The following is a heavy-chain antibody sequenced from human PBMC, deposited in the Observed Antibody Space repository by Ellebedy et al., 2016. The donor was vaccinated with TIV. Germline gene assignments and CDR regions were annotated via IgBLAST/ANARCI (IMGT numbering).Heavy chain of an antibody. V-gene: IGHV3-64*01. CDR2: ISTNGDST. J-gene: IGHJ4*02. Sequence: PGGSLRLSCAASGFTFSTYAMYWVRQAPGKGLEYVSVISTNGDSTYYANSVKGRFTITRDNSKNTLYLQMNSLRAEDTAVYYCARGVITGTTYADDYWGQGTLVTVSS. CDR3: ARGVITGTTYADDY. D-gene: IGHD1-7*01. CDR1: GFTFSTYA.